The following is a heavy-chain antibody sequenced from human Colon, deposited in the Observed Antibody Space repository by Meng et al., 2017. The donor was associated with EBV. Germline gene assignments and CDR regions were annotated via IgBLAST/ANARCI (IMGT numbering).Heavy chain of an antibody. Sequence: QLQLQESGPGLGRPSGTLSLTCSVSGDSISGSGDYWGWVRQPPGKGLEWIGNIYYTGSTYYNPSLKSRVTISVDTSKNQFSLKVTSMTAADTAVYYCARDGPLLWGPGTLVTVSS. CDR3: ARDGPLL. CDR1: GDSISGSGDY. CDR2: IYYTGST. V-gene: IGHV4-39*07. J-gene: IGHJ4*02.